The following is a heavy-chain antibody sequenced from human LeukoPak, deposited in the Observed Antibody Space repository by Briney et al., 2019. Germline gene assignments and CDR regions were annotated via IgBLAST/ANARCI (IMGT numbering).Heavy chain of an antibody. CDR1: GGSVSSSSYF. D-gene: IGHD6-13*01. CDR3: ARLKGSSSWFY. J-gene: IGHJ4*02. CDR2: IYYSGST. Sequence: PSETLPLTCTVSGGSVSSSSYFWGWIRQPPGKGLEWIGSIYYSGSTYYNPSLKSRVTMSVDTSKNQLSLKLSSVTAADTAVYYCARLKGSSSWFYWGQGTLVTVSS. V-gene: IGHV4-39*01.